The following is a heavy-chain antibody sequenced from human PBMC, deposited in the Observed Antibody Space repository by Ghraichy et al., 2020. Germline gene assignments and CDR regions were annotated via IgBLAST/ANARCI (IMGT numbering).Heavy chain of an antibody. Sequence: ASVKVSCKASGYTFTITTYFMHWVRQAPGQGLEWMGIINPSSGSTNYAQKFQGRVTMTRDTSTSTGYMELSNLRSEDTAVYYCAREDGGRRDGSNLPFDSWGQGTLVTVSS. D-gene: IGHD5-24*01. V-gene: IGHV1-46*01. CDR3: AREDGGRRDGSNLPFDS. CDR2: INPSSGST. CDR1: GYTFTITTYF. J-gene: IGHJ4*02.